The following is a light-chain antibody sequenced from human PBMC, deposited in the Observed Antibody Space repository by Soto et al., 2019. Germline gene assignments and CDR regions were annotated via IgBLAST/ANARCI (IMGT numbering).Light chain of an antibody. J-gene: IGKJ1*01. Sequence: EIVMTQSPATLSVSPVERATLSCRASQSVSSNLAWYQQKPGQAPRLLIYGASTRATGIPDRFSGSGSGTEFTLTISSLQSEDFAVYYCQQYNNWPQTFGQGTKVDIK. CDR1: QSVSSN. V-gene: IGKV3-15*01. CDR2: GAS. CDR3: QQYNNWPQT.